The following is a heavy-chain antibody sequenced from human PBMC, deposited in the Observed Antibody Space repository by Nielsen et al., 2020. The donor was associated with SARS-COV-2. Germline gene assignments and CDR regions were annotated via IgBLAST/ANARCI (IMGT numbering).Heavy chain of an antibody. J-gene: IGHJ6*02. CDR3: ARVGKQTYDILTGYYIAFPDYYGMDV. D-gene: IGHD3-9*01. V-gene: IGHV1-18*01. CDR2: ISAYNGNT. Sequence: ASVKVSCKASGYTFTSYGISWVRQAPGQGLEWMGWISAYNGNTNYAQKFQGRVTMTRDTSTSTVYMELSSLRSEDTAVYYCARVGKQTYDILTGYYIAFPDYYGMDVWGQGTTVTVSS. CDR1: GYTFTSYG.